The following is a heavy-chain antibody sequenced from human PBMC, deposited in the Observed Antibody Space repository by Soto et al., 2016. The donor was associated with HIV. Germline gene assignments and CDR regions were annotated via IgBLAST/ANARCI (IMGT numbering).Heavy chain of an antibody. CDR2: IYYSGST. CDR3: ARFGWLERREIDY. J-gene: IGHJ4*02. V-gene: IGHV4-59*01. Sequence: QVQLQESGPGLVKPSETLSLTCTVSGGSISSYYWSWIRQPPGKGLEWIGYIYYSGSTNYNPSLKSRVTISVDTSKNQFSLKLSSVTAADTAVYYCARFGWLERREIDYWGQGILVTVSS. CDR1: GGSISSYY. D-gene: IGHD6-19*01.